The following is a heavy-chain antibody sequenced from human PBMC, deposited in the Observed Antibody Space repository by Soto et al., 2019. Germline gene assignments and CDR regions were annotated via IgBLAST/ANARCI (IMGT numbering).Heavy chain of an antibody. CDR1: GFTFSSYA. CDR2: ISYDGSNK. D-gene: IGHD4-17*01. J-gene: IGHJ6*02. V-gene: IGHV3-30-3*01. Sequence: GGSLRLSCAASGFTFSSYAMHWVRQAPGKGLEWVAVISYDGSNKYYADSVKGRFTISRDNSKNTLYLQMNSLRAEDTAVYYCAREEDGYGDYGGYYYYYGMDVWGQGSTVTVSS. CDR3: AREEDGYGDYGGYYYYYGMDV.